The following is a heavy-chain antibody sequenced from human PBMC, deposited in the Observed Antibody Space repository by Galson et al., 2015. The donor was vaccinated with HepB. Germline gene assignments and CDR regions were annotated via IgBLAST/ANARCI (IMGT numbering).Heavy chain of an antibody. CDR3: ARGVVGPYCSGGSCYEYNWFDP. CDR1: GYSFTSYW. CDR2: IYPGDSDT. Sequence: QSGAEVKKPGESLKISCKGSGYSFTSYWIGWVRQMPGKGLEWMGIIYPGDSDTRYSPSFQGQVTISADKSISTAYLQWSSLKASDTAMYYCARGVVGPYCSGGSCYEYNWFDPWGQGTLVTVSS. J-gene: IGHJ5*02. D-gene: IGHD2-15*01. V-gene: IGHV5-51*01.